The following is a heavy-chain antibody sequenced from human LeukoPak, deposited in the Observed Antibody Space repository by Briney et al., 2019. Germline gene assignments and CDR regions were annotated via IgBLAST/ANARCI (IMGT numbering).Heavy chain of an antibody. CDR3: ARDLYSSSWDTFDY. CDR1: GFTFSSYG. J-gene: IGHJ4*02. D-gene: IGHD6-13*01. CDR2: IWYDGSNK. V-gene: IGHV3-33*01. Sequence: GGSLRLSCAASGFTFSSYGMHWDRQAPGKGLEWVAVIWYDGSNKYYADSVKGRFTISRDNSKNTLYLQMNSLRAEDTAVYYCARDLYSSSWDTFDYWGQGTLVTVSS.